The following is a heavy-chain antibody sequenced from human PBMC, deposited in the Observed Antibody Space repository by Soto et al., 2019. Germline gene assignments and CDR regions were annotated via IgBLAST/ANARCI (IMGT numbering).Heavy chain of an antibody. D-gene: IGHD3-10*01. V-gene: IGHV1-69*08. J-gene: IGHJ4*02. CDR1: GDTFNFYS. Sequence: QVQLVQSGAEVKRPGSSVKVSCKASGDTFNFYSINWVRQAPGLGLEWLGRVNPILSPSNYAQRFQGRVTMTADKSTSTAYMILNSLKSEDTAIYYCATSYGSGYRAFDYWGQGALVTVSS. CDR3: ATSYGSGYRAFDY. CDR2: VNPILSPS.